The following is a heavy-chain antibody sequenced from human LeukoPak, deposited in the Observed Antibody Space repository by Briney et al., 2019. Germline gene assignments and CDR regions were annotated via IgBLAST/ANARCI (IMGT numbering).Heavy chain of an antibody. Sequence: GASVKVSCKASGYTFTSYGISWVRQAPGQGLEWMGWISPYNGNTNYAQKLQGRVTMTTDTSTSTAYMELRSLRSDDTAVYYCARGRIAAAGISPWNYYYYYMDVWGKGTTVTVSS. CDR2: ISPYNGNT. V-gene: IGHV1-18*01. CDR1: GYTFTSYG. J-gene: IGHJ6*03. D-gene: IGHD6-13*01. CDR3: ARGRIAAAGISPWNYYYYYMDV.